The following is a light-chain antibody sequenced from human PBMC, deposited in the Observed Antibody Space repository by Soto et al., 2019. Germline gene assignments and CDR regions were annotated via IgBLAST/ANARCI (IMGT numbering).Light chain of an antibody. V-gene: IGKV3-20*01. CDR3: QQYDGSPLT. CDR2: GAS. Sequence: EIVLTQSPGTLSLSPGERATLSCRASQSLSINSLAWYQQKPGQSPRLLVYGASTRDTGIPDRFRGSGSGTDFALTINSLEPEDFPMYYCQQYDGSPLTFGPGTKVDIK. CDR1: QSLSINS. J-gene: IGKJ3*01.